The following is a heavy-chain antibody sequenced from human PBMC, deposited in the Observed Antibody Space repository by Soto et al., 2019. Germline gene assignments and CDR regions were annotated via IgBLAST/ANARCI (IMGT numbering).Heavy chain of an antibody. V-gene: IGHV3-48*01. J-gene: IGHJ4*02. D-gene: IGHD1-1*01. CDR1: GFTFSTYT. CDR3: ATWNRLNE. CDR2: ISGSGSAI. Sequence: GGSLRLSCAASGFTFSTYTMNWVRQAPGKGLEWVSYISGSGSAINYADSVKGRFTISRDNAKNLLYLQMNSLRAEDTAVYYCATWNRLNEWGQGTLVTVSS.